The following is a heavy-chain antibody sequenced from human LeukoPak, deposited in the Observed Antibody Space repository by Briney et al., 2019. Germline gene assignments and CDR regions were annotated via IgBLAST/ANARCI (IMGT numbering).Heavy chain of an antibody. CDR3: ARGSDYDFWSGYYMDV. D-gene: IGHD3-3*01. CDR2: IYPGDSDT. Sequence: GESLKISCKGSGYSFTSYWIGWVRQMPGKGLEWMGIIYPGDSDTRYSPSFQGQVTISADKSISTAYLQWSSLKASDTAMYYCARGSDYDFWSGYYMDVWGKGTTVTVSS. CDR1: GYSFTSYW. J-gene: IGHJ6*03. V-gene: IGHV5-51*01.